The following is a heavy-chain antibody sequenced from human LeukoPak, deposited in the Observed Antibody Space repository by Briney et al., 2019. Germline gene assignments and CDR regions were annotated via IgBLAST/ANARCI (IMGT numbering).Heavy chain of an antibody. J-gene: IGHJ4*02. V-gene: IGHV3-33*01. Sequence: GTPLRLSWAAWCFIFSSYAMQELRQARDRGVEEVALISHDACHTYYTASVKGRFTRPRDNSNHTVYLQTNSLGGEDTAVYYSAREIFGSGSYPDYWGQGTLVTVSS. CDR2: ISHDACHT. CDR1: CFIFSSYA. D-gene: IGHD3-10*01. CDR3: AREIFGSGSYPDY.